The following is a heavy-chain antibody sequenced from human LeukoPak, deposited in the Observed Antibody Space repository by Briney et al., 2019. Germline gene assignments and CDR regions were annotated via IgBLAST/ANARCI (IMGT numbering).Heavy chain of an antibody. D-gene: IGHD3-10*01. J-gene: IGHJ6*02. CDR2: IWYDGSNK. CDR3: AKESYHYGSGSYYNRAYGMDV. CDR1: GFTFSSYG. Sequence: TGGSLRLSCAASGFTFSSYGMHWVRQAPGKGLEWVAVIWYDGSNKYYADSVKGRFTISRDNSKNTLYLQMNSLRAEDTAVYYCAKESYHYGSGSYYNRAYGMDVWGQGTTVTVSS. V-gene: IGHV3-30*02.